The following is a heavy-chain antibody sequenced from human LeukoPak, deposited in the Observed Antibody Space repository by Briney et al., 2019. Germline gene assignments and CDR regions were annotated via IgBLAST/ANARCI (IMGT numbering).Heavy chain of an antibody. CDR1: GGSISSGDYY. J-gene: IGHJ4*02. D-gene: IGHD3-9*01. CDR3: ARDVDGDILTGYYKGRSFDY. CDR2: IYYSGST. V-gene: IGHV4-30-4*01. Sequence: SQTLSLTCTVSGGSISSGDYYWSWIRQPPGKGLEWIGYIYYSGSTYYNPSLKSRVTISVDTSKNQFSLKLSSVTAADTAVYYCARDVDGDILTGYYKGRSFDYWGQGTLVTVSS.